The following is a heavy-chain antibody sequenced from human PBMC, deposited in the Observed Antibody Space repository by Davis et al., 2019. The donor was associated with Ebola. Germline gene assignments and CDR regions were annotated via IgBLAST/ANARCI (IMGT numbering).Heavy chain of an antibody. Sequence: PGGSLRLSCAASGLTLRRYWMHWVRQAPGKGLVWVSRINNDGRSTSYADSVKGRFTISRDNGKNMLYLQMNSLRAEDTAVYYCVTLTERTNFYAFDVWGQGTMVIVSS. CDR2: INNDGRST. V-gene: IGHV3-74*01. CDR1: GLTLRRYW. D-gene: IGHD1-20*01. J-gene: IGHJ3*01. CDR3: VTLTERTNFYAFDV.